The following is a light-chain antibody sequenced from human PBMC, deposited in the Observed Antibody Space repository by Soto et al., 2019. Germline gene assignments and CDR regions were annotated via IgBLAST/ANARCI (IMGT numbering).Light chain of an antibody. Sequence: IVMAPSPGTVSLAPGATLSFRASQSVSSSYLAWYQQKPGQAPRLLIYGASSRATGIPDRFSGSGSGTDFTLTISRLEPEDFAVYYCQQYGSSPRTFGQGTKVDI. J-gene: IGKJ1*01. CDR2: GAS. V-gene: IGKV3-20*01. CDR3: QQYGSSPRT. CDR1: QSVSSSY.